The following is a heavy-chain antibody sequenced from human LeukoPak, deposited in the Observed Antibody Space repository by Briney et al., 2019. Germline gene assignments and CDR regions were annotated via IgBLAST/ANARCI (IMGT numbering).Heavy chain of an antibody. CDR1: GYTFTSYG. J-gene: IGHJ6*03. CDR2: ISAYNGNT. Sequence: GASVKVSCKASGYTFTSYGISWVRQAPRQGLEWMGWISAYNGNTNYAQKLQGRVTMTTDTSTSTAYMELRSLRSDDTAVYYCARDYRRVAAAHPYYYYYMDVWGKGTTVTVSS. D-gene: IGHD6-13*01. V-gene: IGHV1-18*01. CDR3: ARDYRRVAAAHPYYYYYMDV.